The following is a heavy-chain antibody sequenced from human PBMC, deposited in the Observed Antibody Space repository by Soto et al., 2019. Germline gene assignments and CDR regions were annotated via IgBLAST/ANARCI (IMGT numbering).Heavy chain of an antibody. CDR1: GYSIRDGYF. CDR3: ARDAGTYRYYFDY. CDR2: IYHSGNT. J-gene: IGHJ4*02. Sequence: SGALSVTCAVSGYSIRDGYFWAWIRQPPGEGLEWIGTIYHSGNTFYNPSLRGRVTMSLDTSNNHYSLSLRSLTAADTAVYYCARDAGTYRYYFDYWGQGTLVTVSS. V-gene: IGHV4-38-2*02.